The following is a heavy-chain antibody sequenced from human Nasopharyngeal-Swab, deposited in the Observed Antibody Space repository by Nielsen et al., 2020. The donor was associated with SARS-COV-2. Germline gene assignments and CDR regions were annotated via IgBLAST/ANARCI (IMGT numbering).Heavy chain of an antibody. CDR3: VRDDGDVPGITGSGPPGGF. V-gene: IGHV1-2*06. D-gene: IGHD6-13*01. CDR1: GYFFTDYY. Sequence: ASVKVSCKASGYFFTDYYMHWVRQAPGQGLEWMGRINPYSGDTKYAQNFQGRVTVTRDTSINTVYVELSSLTSDDTAVYYCVRDDGDVPGITGSGPPGGFWGQGILVTVSS. J-gene: IGHJ4*02. CDR2: INPYSGDT.